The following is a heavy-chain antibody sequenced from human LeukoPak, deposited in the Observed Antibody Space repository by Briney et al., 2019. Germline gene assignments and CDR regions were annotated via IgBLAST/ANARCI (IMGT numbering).Heavy chain of an antibody. Sequence: PGMSLRLSCAASGFTFSTYGMHWVRQAPGEGLEWVALIWNDGTKKYYADSVQGRFSISRDNSKNTLFLQMNSLTADDTAVYYCAHDWGKGDSYYFESWGQGTLVTVSS. J-gene: IGHJ4*02. D-gene: IGHD3-10*01. CDR2: IWNDGTKK. CDR1: GFTFSTYG. V-gene: IGHV3-33*06. CDR3: AHDWGKGDSYYFES.